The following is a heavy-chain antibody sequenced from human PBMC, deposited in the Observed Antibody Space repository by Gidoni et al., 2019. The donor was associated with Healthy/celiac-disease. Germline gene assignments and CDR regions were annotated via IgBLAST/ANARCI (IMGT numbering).Heavy chain of an antibody. V-gene: IGHV3-23*01. CDR3: AKVTSRTPVVPAATIYFDY. D-gene: IGHD2-2*01. CDR1: GFTFSSYA. Sequence: EVQLLESGGGLVQPGGSLRLSCAASGFTFSSYAMSWVRQAPGKGLEWVSAISGSGGSTYYADSVKGRFTSSRDNSKNTLYLQMNSLRAEDTAVYYCAKVTSRTPVVPAATIYFDYWGQGTLVTVSS. J-gene: IGHJ4*02. CDR2: ISGSGGST.